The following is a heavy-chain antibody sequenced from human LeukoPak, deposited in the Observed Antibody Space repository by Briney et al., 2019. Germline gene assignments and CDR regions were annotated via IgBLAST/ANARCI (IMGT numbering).Heavy chain of an antibody. Sequence: GGSLILSCAASAFSFSNYWMHWVRQAPGKGRVWVTRMNSDGSAAYYADSVQGRFTISRDNAKNTLYLQMNSLRGEDTAMYFCAKGPNYFDSWGQGTLVTVSS. CDR3: AKGPNYFDS. V-gene: IGHV3-74*01. CDR2: MNSDGSAA. CDR1: AFSFSNYW. J-gene: IGHJ4*02.